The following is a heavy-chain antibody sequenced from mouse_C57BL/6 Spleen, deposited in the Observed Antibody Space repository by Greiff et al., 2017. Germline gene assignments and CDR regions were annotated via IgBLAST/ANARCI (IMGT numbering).Heavy chain of an antibody. CDR1: GYTFTDYY. Sequence: VQLQQSGPVLVKPGASVKMSCKASGYTFTDYYMNWVKQSHGKSLEWIGVINPYNGGTSYNQKFKGKATLTVDKSSSTAYMELNSLTSEDSAVXYCARGYDGAWFAYWGQGTLVTVSA. J-gene: IGHJ3*01. CDR3: ARGYDGAWFAY. D-gene: IGHD2-2*01. V-gene: IGHV1-19*01. CDR2: INPYNGGT.